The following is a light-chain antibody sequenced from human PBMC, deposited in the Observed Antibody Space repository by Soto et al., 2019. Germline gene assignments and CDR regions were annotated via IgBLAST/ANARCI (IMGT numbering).Light chain of an antibody. CDR3: QNRSNWAFT. V-gene: IGKV3-11*01. Sequence: EIVLTQSPATLSLSPGERATLSCRASQSVSRYLAWYQQKPGQAPRLLIYDASNRATGIPARFSGSGSGTDFTLIISSLEPEDFAVYYCQNRSNWAFTFGGGTKVEIK. CDR1: QSVSRY. J-gene: IGKJ4*01. CDR2: DAS.